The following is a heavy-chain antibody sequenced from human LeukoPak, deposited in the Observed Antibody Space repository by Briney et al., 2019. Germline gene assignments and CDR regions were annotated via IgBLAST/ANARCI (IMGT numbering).Heavy chain of an antibody. CDR1: GFTFSSYS. CDR3: ARDHTTVTHNWFDP. J-gene: IGHJ5*02. Sequence: GGSLRLSCAASGFTFSSYSMNWVRQAPGKGLEWVSSISSSSSYIYYADSVKGRFTISRDNAKNSLYLQMNSLRAEDTAVYYCARDHTTVTHNWFDPWGQGTLVTVSS. CDR2: ISSSSSYI. V-gene: IGHV3-21*01. D-gene: IGHD4-17*01.